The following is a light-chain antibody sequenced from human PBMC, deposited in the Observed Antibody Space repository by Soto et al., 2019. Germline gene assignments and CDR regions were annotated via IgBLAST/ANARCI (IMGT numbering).Light chain of an antibody. CDR2: DVR. CDR1: SSDVGAYNF. CDR3: CSYTSSSTHV. J-gene: IGLJ1*01. V-gene: IGLV2-14*03. Sequence: QSALTQPASVSGSPGQSITISCTGTSSDVGAYNFVSWFQQHPGKVPKLMIFDVRSRPSGVSDRFSGSNSVNTATLTISEHQAEDEGDYNCCSYTSSSTHVFGSGTKLTVL.